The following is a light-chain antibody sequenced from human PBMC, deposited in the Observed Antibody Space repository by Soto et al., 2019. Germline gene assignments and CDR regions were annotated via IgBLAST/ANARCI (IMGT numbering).Light chain of an antibody. CDR1: QNISVF. CDR2: TAS. CDR3: QQANSFPWT. V-gene: IGKV1-39*01. J-gene: IGKJ1*01. Sequence: DIHMTQSPSSLSASVGYSFTIACRASQNISVFLNWYQHKAGKAPKLLIYTASSLESGVPSRISGGGSGTEFTLTISSLPPEDFEPYYCQQANSFPWTFGQGTKVDIK.